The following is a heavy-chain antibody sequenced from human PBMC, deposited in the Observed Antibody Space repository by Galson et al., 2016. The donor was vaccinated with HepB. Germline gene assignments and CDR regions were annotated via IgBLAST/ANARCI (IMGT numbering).Heavy chain of an antibody. CDR2: LSWNSGTI. V-gene: IGHV3-9*01. Sequence: SLRLSRAASGFTLDAYAMHWVRQAPGKGLEWVSGLSWNSGTIGYADSVKGRFTISRDNAKNSLYLQLNSLRPEDTALYYCANAGTYSSRKGWFDPWGQGTLVTVSS. CDR1: GFTLDAYA. CDR3: ANAGTYSSRKGWFDP. J-gene: IGHJ5*02. D-gene: IGHD6-13*01.